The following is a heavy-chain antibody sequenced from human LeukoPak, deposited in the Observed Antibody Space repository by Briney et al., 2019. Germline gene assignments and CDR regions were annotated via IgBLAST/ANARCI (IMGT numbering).Heavy chain of an antibody. CDR1: GFTFSNSA. V-gene: IGHV3-23*01. D-gene: IGHD6-19*01. CDR2: LSVSGINT. J-gene: IGHJ4*01. Sequence: GGSLRLSCAASGFTFSNSAMSCVRQAPGKGLEWVSFLSVSGINTSYADSVKGRFTISRDNTKNTLYLQMNSLSAEDTAVYYCAKGIYSSGWSYFDYWGHGTLVTVSS. CDR3: AKGIYSSGWSYFDY.